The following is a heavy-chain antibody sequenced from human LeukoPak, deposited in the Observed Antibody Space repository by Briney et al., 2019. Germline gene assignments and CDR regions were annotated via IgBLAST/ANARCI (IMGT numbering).Heavy chain of an antibody. J-gene: IGHJ4*02. CDR1: GFTFSSYA. CDR3: AKGIVGATRKINFFDY. Sequence: GGSLRLSCAASGFTFSSYAMCWVRQAPGKGLEWVSAISGSGGSTYYADSVKGRFTISRDNSKNTLYLQMNSLRAEDTAVYCGAKGIVGATRKINFFDYWGQGTLVTVSS. V-gene: IGHV3-23*01. D-gene: IGHD1-26*01. CDR2: ISGSGGST.